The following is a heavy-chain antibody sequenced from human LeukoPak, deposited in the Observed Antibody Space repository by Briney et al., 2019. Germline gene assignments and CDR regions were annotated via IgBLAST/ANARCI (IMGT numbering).Heavy chain of an antibody. CDR3: ARAPRGRFGEFPYYFDY. CDR2: INHSGST. Sequence: SETLSLTCAVYGGSFSGYYWSWIRQPPGKGLEWIGEINHSGSTNYNPSLKSRVTISVDTSKNQFSLKLSSVTAADTAVYYCARAPRGRFGEFPYYFDYWGQGTLVTVSS. CDR1: GGSFSGYY. D-gene: IGHD3-10*01. V-gene: IGHV4-34*01. J-gene: IGHJ4*02.